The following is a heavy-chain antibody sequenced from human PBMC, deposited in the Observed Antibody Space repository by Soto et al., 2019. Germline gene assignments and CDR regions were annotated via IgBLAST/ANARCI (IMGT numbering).Heavy chain of an antibody. CDR1: GFAFNNYG. Sequence: RSLRLSCIVSGFAFNNYGINWVRQSPGKGLEWVSSISKSDYTYYSDSVTGRFTISRDNAKNSVSLQMNTLRVEDTAVYYCARADSIKRPAVTDLWGQGTVVTVSS. J-gene: IGHJ4*02. D-gene: IGHD2-2*01. CDR2: ISKSDYT. V-gene: IGHV3-21*01. CDR3: ARADSIKRPAVTDL.